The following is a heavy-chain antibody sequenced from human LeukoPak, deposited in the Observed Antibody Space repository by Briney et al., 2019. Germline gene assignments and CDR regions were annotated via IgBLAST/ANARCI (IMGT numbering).Heavy chain of an antibody. J-gene: IGHJ1*01. CDR3: ASRTSIPEYFQH. CDR1: GGSISIYY. CDR2: IYYSGST. Sequence: SETLSLTCTVSGGSISIYYWSWIRQPPGKGLEGIGYIYYSGSTKYNPSHKSRVTISVDTSKNQFSLKLSSVTAADTAVYYCASRTSIPEYFQHWGQGTLVTVSS. D-gene: IGHD1-7*01. V-gene: IGHV4-59*08.